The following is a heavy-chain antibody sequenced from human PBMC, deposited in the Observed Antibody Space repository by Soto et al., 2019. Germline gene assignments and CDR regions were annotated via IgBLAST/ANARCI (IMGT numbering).Heavy chain of an antibody. CDR1: GYTFTTYG. Sequence: ASVKVSCKASGYTFTTYGISWVRQAPGQGLEWMGWISGYNGHTKYAQKFQGRVTMTTDTSTSTVYMDLRSLRSDDTAVYYCALEGETPYYYDLLAVWRQGPTDLGSS. CDR2: ISGYNGHT. J-gene: IGHJ6*02. CDR3: ALEGETPYYYDLLAV. V-gene: IGHV1-18*01. D-gene: IGHD3-16*01.